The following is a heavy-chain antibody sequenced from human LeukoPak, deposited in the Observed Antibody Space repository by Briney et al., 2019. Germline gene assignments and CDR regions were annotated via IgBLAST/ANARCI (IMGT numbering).Heavy chain of an antibody. V-gene: IGHV3-7*01. CDR3: ARGRGIAL. J-gene: IGHJ4*02. Sequence: PGGSLRLSCAASGFTFSNYWMTWVRQAPGKGLEWVANIKQDGSEKYYVDSVRGRFTISRDSAKNSLYLQMNSLRVEDTAVYYCARGRGIALWGQGTLVTVSS. CDR1: GFTFSNYW. CDR2: IKQDGSEK. D-gene: IGHD6-13*01.